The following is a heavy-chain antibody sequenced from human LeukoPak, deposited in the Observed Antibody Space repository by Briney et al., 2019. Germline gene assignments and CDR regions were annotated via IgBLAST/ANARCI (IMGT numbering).Heavy chain of an antibody. V-gene: IGHV1-69*05. CDR3: ARGAYYDILTGYYIG. D-gene: IGHD3-9*01. Sequence: ASVKVSCKASGGTFISYAISWVRQALGQGLEWMGGIIPIFGTANYAQKFQGRVTITTDESTSTAYMELSSLRSEDTAVYYCARGAYYDILTGYYIGWGQGTLVTVSS. CDR2: IIPIFGTA. J-gene: IGHJ4*02. CDR1: GGTFISYA.